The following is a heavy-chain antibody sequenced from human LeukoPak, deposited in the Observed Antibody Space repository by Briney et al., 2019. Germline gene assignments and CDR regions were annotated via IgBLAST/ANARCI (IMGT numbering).Heavy chain of an antibody. V-gene: IGHV3-7*01. Sequence: GGSLRLSCAASGFNFSSYWMSWVRQAPGKGLEWVANINQDGSEIYYVDSVKGRFTISRDSAKTSLYLQMNSLRAEDTAVYYCAKDSSYGSGKDEYFDYWGQGTLVTVSS. CDR3: AKDSSYGSGKDEYFDY. CDR1: GFNFSSYW. D-gene: IGHD3-10*01. J-gene: IGHJ4*02. CDR2: INQDGSEI.